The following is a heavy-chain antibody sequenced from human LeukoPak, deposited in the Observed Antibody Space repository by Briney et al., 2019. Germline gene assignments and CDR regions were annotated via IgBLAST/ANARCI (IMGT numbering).Heavy chain of an antibody. D-gene: IGHD3-22*01. Sequence: SETLSLTCTVSGGSISGYYWSWIRQPPGKGLEWIGYIYYSGSTNYNPSLKSRVTISVDTSKNQFSLKLSSVTAADTAVYYCARNYYDSSGQGWFDPWGQGTLVTVSS. J-gene: IGHJ5*02. CDR1: GGSISGYY. V-gene: IGHV4-59*08. CDR3: ARNYYDSSGQGWFDP. CDR2: IYYSGST.